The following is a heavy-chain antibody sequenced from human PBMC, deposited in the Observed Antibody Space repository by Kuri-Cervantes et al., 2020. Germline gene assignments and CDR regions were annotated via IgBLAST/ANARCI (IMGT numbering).Heavy chain of an antibody. CDR3: ARGSGWYFY. CDR2: MYYSGST. CDR1: GGSFSGYY. Sequence: SQTLSLTCAVYGGSFSGYYWSWIRQPPGKGLEWIGYMYYSGSTNYNPSLKSRVTISVDTSKNQFSLKLRSVTAADTAVYFCARGSGWYFYWGQGTLVTVSS. V-gene: IGHV4-34*11. D-gene: IGHD6-19*01. J-gene: IGHJ1*01.